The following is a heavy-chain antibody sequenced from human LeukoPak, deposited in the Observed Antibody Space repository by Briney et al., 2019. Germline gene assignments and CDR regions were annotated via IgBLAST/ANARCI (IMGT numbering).Heavy chain of an antibody. V-gene: IGHV4-30-4*08. Sequence: PSETLSLTCTVSGGSISSGDYYSSWIRQPPGKGLEWNGYIYYSGSTYYNPSHKSRVTISEDASKNQFSLKLSSVTAADTAVYYCASYIVVVPAAMRYSYFDYWGQGTLVTVSS. D-gene: IGHD2-2*01. J-gene: IGHJ4*02. CDR2: IYYSGST. CDR1: GGSISSGDYY. CDR3: ASYIVVVPAAMRYSYFDY.